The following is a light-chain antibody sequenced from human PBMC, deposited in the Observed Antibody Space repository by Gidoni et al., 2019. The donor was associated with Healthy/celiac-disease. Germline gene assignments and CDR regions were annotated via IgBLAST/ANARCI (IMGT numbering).Light chain of an antibody. V-gene: IGLV2-14*01. CDR2: DAS. J-gene: IGLJ2*01. CDR3: SSYTSSSTLVV. Sequence: QSALTQPASVSVSPGQSITISCTGTSSDVGGYNYVSWYQQHPGKAPKLMIYDASNRPSGVSNRFSGSKSGNTASLTISGLQAEDEADYYCSSYTSSSTLVVFGGGTKLTVL. CDR1: SSDVGGYNY.